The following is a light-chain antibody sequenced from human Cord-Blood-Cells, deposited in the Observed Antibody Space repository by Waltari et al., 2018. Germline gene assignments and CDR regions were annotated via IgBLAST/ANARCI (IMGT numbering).Light chain of an antibody. CDR3: SSYTSSSTRRV. V-gene: IGLV2-14*01. Sequence: QSALTQPASVSGSPGQSITISCTGTSSDVGGYNSVSWYQQHPGKAPKLMIYDVSNRPSGVSNRFSGSKSGNTASLTISGLQAEDEADYYCSSYTSSSTRRVFGGGTKLTVL. CDR2: DVS. CDR1: SSDVGGYNS. J-gene: IGLJ3*02.